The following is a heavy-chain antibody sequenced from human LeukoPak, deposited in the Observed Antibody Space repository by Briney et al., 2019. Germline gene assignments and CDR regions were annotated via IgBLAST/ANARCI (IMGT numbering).Heavy chain of an antibody. Sequence: SVTVSCKASGGTFSSYAISWVRQAPGQGLEWMGGIIPIFGTANYAQKFQGRVTITADESTSTAYMELSSLRSEDTAVYYCARDGGYCSSTSCSTWGQGTLVTVSS. D-gene: IGHD2-2*01. CDR1: GGTFSSYA. CDR2: IIPIFGTA. CDR3: ARDGGYCSSTSCST. V-gene: IGHV1-69*13. J-gene: IGHJ5*02.